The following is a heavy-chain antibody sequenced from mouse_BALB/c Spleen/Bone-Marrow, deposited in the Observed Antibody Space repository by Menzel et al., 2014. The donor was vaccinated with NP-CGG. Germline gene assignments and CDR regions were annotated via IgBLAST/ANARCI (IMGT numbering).Heavy chain of an antibody. V-gene: IGHV1S81*02. CDR2: INPSNGRT. Sequence: QVQLKESGAELVKPGASVKLSCKASGYTFTSYWMHWVKQRPGQGLEWIGEINPSNGRTNYNEKFKSKATLTVDKSFSTAYMQLSSLTSEDSAVYYCARTYFDYWGQGTTLTVSS. J-gene: IGHJ2*01. CDR1: GYTFTSYW. CDR3: ARTYFDY.